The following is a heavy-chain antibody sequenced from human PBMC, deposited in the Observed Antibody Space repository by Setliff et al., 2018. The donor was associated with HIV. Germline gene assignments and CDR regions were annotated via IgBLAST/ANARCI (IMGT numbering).Heavy chain of an antibody. V-gene: IGHV1-46*01. CDR2: INPSGGST. Sequence: ASVKVSCKASGYTFTSYYIHWVRQAPGQGLEWMGRINPSGGSTSYAQKFQGRVTMTRDTSTSTAYMELSSLRSEDTAVYYCARNPQPTGTPDYYYYYHMDVWGKGTTVTVSS. CDR1: GYTFTSYY. CDR3: ARNPQPTGTPDYYYYYHMDV. J-gene: IGHJ6*03. D-gene: IGHD1-1*01.